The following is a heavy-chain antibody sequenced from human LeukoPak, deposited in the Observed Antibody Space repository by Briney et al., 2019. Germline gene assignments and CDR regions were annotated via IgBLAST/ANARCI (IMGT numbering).Heavy chain of an antibody. V-gene: IGHV3-11*01. CDR1: GLTVRTDY. CDR2: ISSSGSTI. J-gene: IGHJ4*02. D-gene: IGHD1-14*01. Sequence: GGSLRLSCAASGLTVRTDYMSWVRQAPGKGLEWVSYISSSGSTIYYADSVKGRFTISRDNAKNSLYLQMNSLRAEDTAVYYCAFTTRWAPFDYWGQGTLVTVSS. CDR3: AFTTRWAPFDY.